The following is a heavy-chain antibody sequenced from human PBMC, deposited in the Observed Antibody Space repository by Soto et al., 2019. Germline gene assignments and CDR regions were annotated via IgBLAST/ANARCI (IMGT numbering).Heavy chain of an antibody. CDR3: ARVSAPEDFWSGHKGYDFDY. CDR1: GFTFSSYS. V-gene: IGHV3-21*01. D-gene: IGHD3-3*01. J-gene: IGHJ4*02. CDR2: ISSSSSYI. Sequence: PGGSLRLSCAASGFTFSSYSMNWVRQAPGKGLEWVSSISSSSSYIYYADSVKGRFTISRDNAKNSLYLQMNSLRAEDTAVYYCARVSAPEDFWSGHKGYDFDYWGQGTLVTVSS.